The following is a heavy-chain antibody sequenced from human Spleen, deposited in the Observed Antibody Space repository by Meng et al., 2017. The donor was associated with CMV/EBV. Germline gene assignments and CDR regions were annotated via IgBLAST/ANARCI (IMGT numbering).Heavy chain of an antibody. Sequence: KGSGKGSGYSFTSCWFGWVRLILRKGLSWMVIIYPGCSATRYSPSFQGQVTISADKSISTAYLQWSSLKASDTAMYYCARGEPTLFDYWGQGTLVTVSS. V-gene: IGHV5-51*01. CDR3: ARGEPTLFDY. J-gene: IGHJ4*02. CDR1: GYSFTSCW. D-gene: IGHD1-14*01. CDR2: IYPGCSAT.